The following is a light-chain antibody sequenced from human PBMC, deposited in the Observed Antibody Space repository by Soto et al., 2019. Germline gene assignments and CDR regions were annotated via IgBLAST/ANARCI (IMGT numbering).Light chain of an antibody. J-gene: IGLJ2*01. CDR2: EVS. CDR3: SSYTSTNTLEVV. V-gene: IGLV2-14*01. CDR1: SSDVGSYNY. Sequence: QSALTQPASVSGSPGQSITVSCTGTSSDVGSYNYVSWYQQHPGKAPKLMIYEVSNRPSGVSNRFSGSKSGNTASLTISGLQAEDEADYYCSSYTSTNTLEVVFGGGTKLTVL.